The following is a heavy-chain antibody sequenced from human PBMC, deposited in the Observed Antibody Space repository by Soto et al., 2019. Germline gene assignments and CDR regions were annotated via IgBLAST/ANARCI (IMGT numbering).Heavy chain of an antibody. J-gene: IGHJ3*02. D-gene: IGHD3-10*01. CDR1: GGSISSGGYY. Sequence: PSETLSLTCTVSGGSISSGGYYWSWIRQHPGKGLEWIGYIYYSGSTYYNPSLKSRVTISVDTSKNQFSLKLSSVTAADTAVYYCGFGRFPSPRFDIWGQGTMVTVSS. CDR2: IYYSGST. CDR3: GFGRFPSPRFDI. V-gene: IGHV4-31*03.